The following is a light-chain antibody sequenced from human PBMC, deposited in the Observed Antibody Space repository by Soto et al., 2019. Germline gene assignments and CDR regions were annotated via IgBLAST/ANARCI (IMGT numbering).Light chain of an antibody. J-gene: IGLJ3*02. CDR1: SSNIEHNA. Sequence: QAVVTQPSSVSEAPRQRVTISCSGSSSNIEHNAVSWYQQLPGKAPKLLIYYDDLLPSGVSDRFSGSKSGTSASLAISGLQSEDEADYYCAAWDDSLNGAVFGGGTKLTVL. V-gene: IGLV1-36*01. CDR2: YDD. CDR3: AAWDDSLNGAV.